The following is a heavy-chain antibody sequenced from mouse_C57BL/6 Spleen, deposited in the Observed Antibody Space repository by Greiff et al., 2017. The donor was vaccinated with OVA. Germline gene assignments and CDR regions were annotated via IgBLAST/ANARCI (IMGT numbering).Heavy chain of an antibody. Sequence: QVQLQQSGAELVKPGASVKISCKASGYAFSSYWMNWVKQRPGKGLEWIGQIYPGDGDTNYNGKFKGKATLTADKSSSTAYMQLSSLTSEDSAVYFCARPSHYYGSSYGWFAYWGQGTLVTVSA. CDR1: GYAFSSYW. V-gene: IGHV1-80*01. J-gene: IGHJ3*01. CDR2: IYPGDGDT. CDR3: ARPSHYYGSSYGWFAY. D-gene: IGHD1-1*01.